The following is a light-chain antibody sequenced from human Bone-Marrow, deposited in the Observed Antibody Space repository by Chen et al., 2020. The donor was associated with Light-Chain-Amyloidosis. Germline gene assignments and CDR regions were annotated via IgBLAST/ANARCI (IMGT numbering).Light chain of an antibody. Sequence: QSALTQPASVSGSPGQSITISCTGTSGDVGTYNYVSWYQQHPGKAPKVMIYAVSKRPSGVSNRFSGSKSGNTASLTISGLQAEDEADYYCSSFTSSSSYVFGPGTKVTGL. CDR3: SSFTSSSSYV. J-gene: IGLJ1*01. CDR1: SGDVGTYNY. CDR2: AVS. V-gene: IGLV2-14*01.